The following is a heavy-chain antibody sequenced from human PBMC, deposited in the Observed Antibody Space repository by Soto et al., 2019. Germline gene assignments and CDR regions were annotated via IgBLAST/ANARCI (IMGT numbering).Heavy chain of an antibody. Sequence: ASVKVSCEASGYSFAGFYIHWMRQAPGQGLEWVGSINSNSGATTYAQKFQDSVAMTRDTSVSTAYMDLNRLTSDDTAIYYCAIIMTHSDSFDIWGQGTMVTVSS. V-gene: IGHV1-2*04. J-gene: IGHJ3*02. CDR2: INSNSGAT. D-gene: IGHD3-16*01. CDR3: AIIMTHSDSFDI. CDR1: GYSFAGFY.